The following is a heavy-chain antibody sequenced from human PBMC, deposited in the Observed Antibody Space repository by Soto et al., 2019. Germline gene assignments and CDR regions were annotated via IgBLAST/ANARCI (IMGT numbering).Heavy chain of an antibody. CDR1: AYTLTGYY. CDR3: ARTYYDILSGYKGGMDV. V-gene: IGHV1-2*02. Sequence: ASVKVSCKASAYTLTGYYMNWVRQAPGQGLEWMGWINPNSGGTNYAQKFQGRVTMTRDTSTSTAYMELSRLRSDDTAVYYCARTYYDILSGYKGGMDVWGQGTTVTVSS. CDR2: INPNSGGT. J-gene: IGHJ6*02. D-gene: IGHD3-9*01.